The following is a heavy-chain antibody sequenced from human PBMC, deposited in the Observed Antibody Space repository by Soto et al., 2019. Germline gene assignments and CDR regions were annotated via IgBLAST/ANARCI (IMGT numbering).Heavy chain of an antibody. V-gene: IGHV3-33*01. D-gene: IGHD4-4*01. CDR3: ARVHSDYYQDAFDI. J-gene: IGHJ3*02. Sequence: GGSLRLSCAASGFTFSTYGMHWVRQAPGKGLEWVAVIWYDGSNKYYADSVKGRFTISRDNSKNALYLQMNSLRAEDTAVYYCARVHSDYYQDAFDIWGQGTMVTVSS. CDR2: IWYDGSNK. CDR1: GFTFSTYG.